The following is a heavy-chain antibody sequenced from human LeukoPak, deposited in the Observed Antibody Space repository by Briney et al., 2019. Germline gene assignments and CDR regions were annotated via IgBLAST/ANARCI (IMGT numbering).Heavy chain of an antibody. CDR2: ISGSGGST. J-gene: IGHJ4*02. D-gene: IGHD6-19*01. Sequence: PGGSLRLSCAASGFTFSSYAMSWVRQAPGKGLEWVSAISGSGGSTYYADSVKGRFTISRDNSKNTLYLQMNSLRAEDTAVYYCAKDTSTISVSGTCFDYWGQGTLVTVSS. V-gene: IGHV3-23*01. CDR3: AKDTSTISVSGTCFDY. CDR1: GFTFSSYA.